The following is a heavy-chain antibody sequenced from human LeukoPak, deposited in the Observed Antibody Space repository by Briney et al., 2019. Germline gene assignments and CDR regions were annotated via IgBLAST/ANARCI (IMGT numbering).Heavy chain of an antibody. J-gene: IGHJ3*02. Sequence: SETLSLTCTVSGYSISSGYYWGWIRQPPGKGLEWIGSIYHSGSTYYNPSLKSRVTISVDTSKNQFSLKLSSVTAADTAVYYCARAGSHQDAFDIWGQGTMVTVSS. CDR2: IYHSGST. CDR3: ARAGSHQDAFDI. CDR1: GYSISSGYY. V-gene: IGHV4-38-2*02. D-gene: IGHD6-19*01.